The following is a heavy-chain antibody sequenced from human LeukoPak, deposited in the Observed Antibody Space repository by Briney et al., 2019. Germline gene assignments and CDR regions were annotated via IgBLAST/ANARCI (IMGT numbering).Heavy chain of an antibody. J-gene: IGHJ6*02. CDR1: GGSFSNYY. V-gene: IGHV4-4*07. CDR2: IYTSGST. Sequence: SETLSLTCTVSGGSFSNYYWSWIRQPAREGLEWIGRIYTSGSTNYNPSVKSRVTMSVDTSNNQFSLKLTSVTAADTAVYYCARQPPQYYGMDVWGQGTTVTVSS. CDR3: ARQPPQYYGMDV. D-gene: IGHD1-14*01.